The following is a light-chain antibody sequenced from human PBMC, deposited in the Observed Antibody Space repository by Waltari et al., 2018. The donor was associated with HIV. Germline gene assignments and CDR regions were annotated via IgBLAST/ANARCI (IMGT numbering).Light chain of an antibody. CDR3: AAWDDSLNGVV. J-gene: IGLJ2*01. CDR1: GPTIGSNT. CDR2: SNY. Sequence: QSVLTRPPSASVTPGRRVTISSSRGGPTIGSNTVNWYQQLPGTAPKLLIYSNYQRPSGVPDRFSGSKSGTSASLAISGLHSEDEADYYCAAWDDSLNGVVFGGGTKLTVL. V-gene: IGLV1-44*01.